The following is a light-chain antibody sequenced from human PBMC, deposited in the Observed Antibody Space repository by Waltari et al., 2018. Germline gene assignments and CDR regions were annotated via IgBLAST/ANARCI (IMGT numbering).Light chain of an antibody. J-gene: IGKJ4*01. Sequence: EIVLKQSPGTLSLSPGERATLSCRASQSVSSSYLAWYQQKPGQAPRLLIYGASSRATGIPDRFSGSGSGTDFTLTISRLEPEDFAVYYCQQYGSSPQTFGGGTKVEIK. CDR3: QQYGSSPQT. CDR2: GAS. CDR1: QSVSSSY. V-gene: IGKV3-20*01.